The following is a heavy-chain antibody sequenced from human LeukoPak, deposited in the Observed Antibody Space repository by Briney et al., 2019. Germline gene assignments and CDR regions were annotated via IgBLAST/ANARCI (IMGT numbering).Heavy chain of an antibody. CDR1: GYTFTCYD. J-gene: IGHJ5*02. D-gene: IGHD3-9*01. CDR3: ARTIGPGWSWFDP. CDR2: MNPNSGNT. Sequence: ASVKVSCKASGYTFTCYDINWVRQAPGQGLEWMGWMNPNSGNTGYAQKFQGRVTMTRYTSISTAYMELRRLRSEDTAVYYCARTIGPGWSWFDPWGQGTLVTVSS. V-gene: IGHV1-8*01.